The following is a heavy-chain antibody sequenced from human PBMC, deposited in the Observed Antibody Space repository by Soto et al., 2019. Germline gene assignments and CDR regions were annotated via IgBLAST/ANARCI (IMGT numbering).Heavy chain of an antibody. D-gene: IGHD1-26*01. CDR1: GFTFTGNA. CDR2: ISGSTGAT. V-gene: IGHV3-23*01. Sequence: VQLLESGGGLIQPGGSLRLSCAASGFTFTGNAMTWVRQAPGKGLEWVSAISGSTGATYYADSVKGRFTISRDNSKTSLYLQMNSLRADDTALYYCAKGGQMSFWGQGTLDTVSS. J-gene: IGHJ4*02. CDR3: AKGGQMSF.